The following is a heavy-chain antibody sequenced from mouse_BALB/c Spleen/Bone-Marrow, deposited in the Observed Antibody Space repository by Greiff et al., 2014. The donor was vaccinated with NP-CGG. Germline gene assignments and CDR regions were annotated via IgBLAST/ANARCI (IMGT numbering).Heavy chain of an antibody. V-gene: IGHV1-7*01. CDR3: ARYYRYDGFAY. Sequence: VQLQQSGAELAKPGASVKMSCKASGYTFTSYWMHWVKQRPGQGLEWTGYINPSTGYTEYNQKFKDKATLTADKSSSTAYMQLSSLTSEDSAVYYCARYYRYDGFAYWGQGTLVTVSA. CDR1: GYTFTSYW. D-gene: IGHD2-14*01. CDR2: INPSTGYT. J-gene: IGHJ3*01.